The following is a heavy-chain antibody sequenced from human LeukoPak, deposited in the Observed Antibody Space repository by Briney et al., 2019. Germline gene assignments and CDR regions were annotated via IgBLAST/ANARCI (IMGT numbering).Heavy chain of an antibody. CDR1: GFTFSNAW. J-gene: IGHJ4*02. CDR2: IKNNADGGTT. CDR3: SAVYYYDSSGCHYGDY. V-gene: IGHV3-15*01. D-gene: IGHD3-22*01. Sequence: GGSLRLSCAASGFTFSNAWMSWVRQAPGKGLEWVGRIKNNADGGTTNYAAPVKGRFTISKDDSKNTLYLQMDSLKSEDTAVYYCSAVYYYDSSGCHYGDYWGQGTLVTVSS.